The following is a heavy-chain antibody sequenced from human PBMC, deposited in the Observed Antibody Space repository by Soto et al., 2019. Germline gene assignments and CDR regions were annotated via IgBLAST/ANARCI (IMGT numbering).Heavy chain of an antibody. D-gene: IGHD3-22*01. CDR2: IYYRGST. Sequence: QVQLQESGPGLVKPSQTLSLTCTVSGGSISSGGYYWSWIRQHPGKGLEWIGYIYYRGSTYYTPSLKSRVTISVDTSKNQFSLKLSSVTAADTAVYYCATYDSSAYSSGSPIGWFDPWGQGTLLTVSS. CDR3: ATYDSSAYSSGSPIGWFDP. CDR1: GGSISSGGYY. J-gene: IGHJ5*02. V-gene: IGHV4-31*03.